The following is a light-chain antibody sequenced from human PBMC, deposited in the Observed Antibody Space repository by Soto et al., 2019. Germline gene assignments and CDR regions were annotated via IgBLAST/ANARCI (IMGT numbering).Light chain of an antibody. CDR3: QQRSDWPST. CDR2: DAS. Sequence: EIVLTQSPATLSLSPGERATLSCRASQSVSSYLAWYQQQPGQAPRLLIYDASNRATGIPARFSGSGSGTDFTLTISNLEPDDFAVYYCQQRSDWPSTFGGGTKVQIK. CDR1: QSVSSY. J-gene: IGKJ4*01. V-gene: IGKV3-11*01.